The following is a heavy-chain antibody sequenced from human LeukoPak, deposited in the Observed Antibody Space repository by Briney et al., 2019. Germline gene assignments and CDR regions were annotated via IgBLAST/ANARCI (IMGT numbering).Heavy chain of an antibody. CDR1: GFTFVSHA. D-gene: IGHD3-10*01. Sequence: GGSLRLSCAVSGFTFVSHAMNWVRQAPGKGLEWVSSISGSSSYIYYADSVKGRFTISRDNAKNSLYLQMNSLRAEDTALYYCLQYGAGSTWGQGTLVTVSS. CDR3: LQYGAGST. J-gene: IGHJ5*02. CDR2: ISGSSSYI. V-gene: IGHV3-21*04.